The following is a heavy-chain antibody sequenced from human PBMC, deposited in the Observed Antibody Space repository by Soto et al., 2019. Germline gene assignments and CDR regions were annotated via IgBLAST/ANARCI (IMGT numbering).Heavy chain of an antibody. CDR3: ARQGSYWFDP. V-gene: IGHV5-10-1*01. J-gene: IGHJ5*02. D-gene: IGHD2-15*01. CDR1: EYSFTTYH. CDR2: IDPSDSYI. Sequence: PGESLKISCKESEYSFTTYHINWVRQMPGKGLEWMGRIDPSDSYINYSPSFQGHVTFSVDKSITTAYLQWNSLKASDTAMYYCARQGSYWFDPWGQGTLVTVSS.